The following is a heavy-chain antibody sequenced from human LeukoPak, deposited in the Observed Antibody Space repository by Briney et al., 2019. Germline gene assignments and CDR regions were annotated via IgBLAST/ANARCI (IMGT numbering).Heavy chain of an antibody. CDR1: GFTFSSYA. CDR2: ISGAGDAT. V-gene: IGHV3-23*01. J-gene: IGHJ5*02. CDR3: AKAYISGRLGWYDP. D-gene: IGHD6-19*01. Sequence: GGSLRLSCAASGFTFSSYAMSWVRQAPGQGLDWVSTISGAGDATYYPDSVKGRFTISRDNSKNTLYLQMNSLRAEDTAVYYCAKAYISGRLGWYDPWGQGTLVTVSS.